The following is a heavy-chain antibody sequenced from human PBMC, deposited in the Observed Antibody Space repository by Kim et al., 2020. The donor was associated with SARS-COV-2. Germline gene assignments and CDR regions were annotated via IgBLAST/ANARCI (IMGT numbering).Heavy chain of an antibody. V-gene: IGHV4-34*01. J-gene: IGHJ5*02. D-gene: IGHD6-13*01. CDR2: INHSGST. Sequence: SETLSLTCAVYGGSFSGYYWSWIRQPPGKGLQWIGKINHSGSTNYNPSLKSRVTISVDTSKNQFSLKLSSVTAADTAVYYCARGLGTKGSSPDRKVDPWGQGTLVTVSS. CDR1: GGSFSGYY. CDR3: ARGLGTKGSSPDRKVDP.